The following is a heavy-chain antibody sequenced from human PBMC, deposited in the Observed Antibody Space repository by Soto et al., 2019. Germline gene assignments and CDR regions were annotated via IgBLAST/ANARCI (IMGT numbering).Heavy chain of an antibody. CDR2: IMPVFHTT. CDR1: GGTFNNFA. J-gene: IGHJ6*02. CDR3: ATATISPVSATLYHYGMDV. Sequence: VQLVQSGAEVKKPGSSVKVSCQASGGTFNNFAFTWVRQAPGQGLEWLGGIMPVFHTTNIAQTFQDRITVTADEFTTTVYMEMTSLRYDDTAVYYCATATISPVSATLYHYGMDVWGQGTTVTVSS. V-gene: IGHV1-69*01. D-gene: IGHD6-25*01.